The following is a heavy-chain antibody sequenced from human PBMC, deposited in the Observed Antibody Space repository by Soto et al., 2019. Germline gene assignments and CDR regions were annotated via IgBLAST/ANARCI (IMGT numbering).Heavy chain of an antibody. CDR1: GYTFTSYD. V-gene: IGHV1-8*01. CDR2: MNPNSGNT. Sequence: QVQLVQSGAEVKKPGASVKVSCKAFGYTFTSYDINWVRQATGQGLEWMGWMNPNSGNTGYAQKFQGRVTMTTNTPISTAYMELSSLRSEDTAVYYCASELTRRGAFDIWGQGTMVTVSS. J-gene: IGHJ3*02. D-gene: IGHD1-20*01. CDR3: ASELTRRGAFDI.